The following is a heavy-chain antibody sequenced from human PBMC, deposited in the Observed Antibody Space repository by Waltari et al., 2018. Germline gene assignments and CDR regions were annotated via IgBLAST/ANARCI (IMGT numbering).Heavy chain of an antibody. CDR2: IYYSGST. CDR3: ARLRDSSGYWDAFDI. J-gene: IGHJ3*02. CDR1: GGSISSYY. V-gene: IGHV4-59*01. Sequence: QVQLQESGPGLVKPSETLSLTCTVSGGSISSYYWSWIRQPPGKGLEWIGYIYYSGSTNYNPSLKSRVTISVDTSKNQFSLKLSSVTAADTAVYYCARLRDSSGYWDAFDIWGQGTMVTVSS. D-gene: IGHD3-22*01.